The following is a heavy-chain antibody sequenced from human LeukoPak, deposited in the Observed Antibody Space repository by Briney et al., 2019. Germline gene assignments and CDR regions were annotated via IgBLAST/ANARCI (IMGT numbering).Heavy chain of an antibody. D-gene: IGHD6-6*01. CDR1: GFTFSSYG. CDR3: AKDNRFGYSSSSKPFDY. CDR2: ISYDGSNK. V-gene: IGHV3-30*18. J-gene: IGHJ4*02. Sequence: GGSLRLSCAASGFTFSSYGMHWVRQAPGKGLEWVAVISYDGSNKYYADSVKGRFTISRDNSKNTLYLQMNSLRAEDTAVYYCAKDNRFGYSSSSKPFDYWGQGTLVTVSS.